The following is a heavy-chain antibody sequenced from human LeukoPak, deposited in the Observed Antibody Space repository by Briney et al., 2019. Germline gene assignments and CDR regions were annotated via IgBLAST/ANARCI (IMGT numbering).Heavy chain of an antibody. J-gene: IGHJ5*02. CDR3: ARNFRSGTTRPPFDP. CDR2: ISGSGGST. V-gene: IGHV3-23*01. Sequence: GGSLRLSCAASGFTFSSYAMSWVRQALGKGLEWVSAISGSGGSTYYADSVKGRFTISRDNSKNTLYLKMNSLRAEDTAVYYCARNFRSGTTRPPFDPWGQGTLVTVSS. D-gene: IGHD1-1*01. CDR1: GFTFSSYA.